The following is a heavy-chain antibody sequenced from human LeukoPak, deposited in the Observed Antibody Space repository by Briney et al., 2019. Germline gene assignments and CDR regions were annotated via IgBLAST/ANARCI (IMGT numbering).Heavy chain of an antibody. Sequence: GGSLRLSFTASRFSFTYSWMNWVRQAPGKGLEWVANINQDGSDKYYVDSVKGRFTISRDNAKNSLYLQMNSLRAEDTAVYYCARGHWQLEIWGQGTLVTVSS. CDR2: INQDGSDK. V-gene: IGHV3-7*01. CDR3: ARGHWQLEI. D-gene: IGHD6-13*01. CDR1: RFSFTYSW. J-gene: IGHJ4*02.